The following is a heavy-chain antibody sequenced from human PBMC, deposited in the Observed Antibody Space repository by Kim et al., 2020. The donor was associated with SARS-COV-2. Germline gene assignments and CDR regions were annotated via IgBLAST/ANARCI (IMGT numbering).Heavy chain of an antibody. CDR1: GFTFSSYW. J-gene: IGHJ6*03. D-gene: IGHD2-2*02. CDR2: INSDGSST. CDR3: ARNKPVYCSSTSCYTYYYMGV. V-gene: IGHV3-74*01. Sequence: GGSLRLSCAASGFTFSSYWMHWVRQAPGKGLVWVSRINSDGSSTSYADSVKGRFTISRDNAKNTLYLQMNSLRAEDTAVYYCARNKPVYCSSTSCYTYYYMGVWGKGTTVTFSS.